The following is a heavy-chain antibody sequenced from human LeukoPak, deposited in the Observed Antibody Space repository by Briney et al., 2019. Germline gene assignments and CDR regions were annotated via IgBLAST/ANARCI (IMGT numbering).Heavy chain of an antibody. CDR1: GFTFNDYY. V-gene: IGHV3-11*01. Sequence: GGSLRLSCAASGFTFNDYYMSWIRQPPGKGLGWLSYINIGGTNTHYTDSVRARFAISRDTAKKSLYLEMNNLRAEETAVYYCATDGAGFDTWGQGVLETVSS. J-gene: IGHJ5*02. CDR2: INIGGTNT. CDR3: ATDGAGFDT.